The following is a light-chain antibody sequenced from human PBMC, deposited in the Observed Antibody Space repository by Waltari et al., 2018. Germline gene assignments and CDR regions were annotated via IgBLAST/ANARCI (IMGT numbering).Light chain of an antibody. Sequence: AIQMTQSPSSLSASVGDRVTITCRASQHIRNDLGWYQQKTGKAPKLLIYAASPLQSGVPSRFSGTGSGTDFTLTISSLQPEDFATYYCLHDYNYPRTFGQGTKVEIK. CDR3: LHDYNYPRT. J-gene: IGKJ1*01. CDR1: QHIRND. CDR2: AAS. V-gene: IGKV1-6*01.